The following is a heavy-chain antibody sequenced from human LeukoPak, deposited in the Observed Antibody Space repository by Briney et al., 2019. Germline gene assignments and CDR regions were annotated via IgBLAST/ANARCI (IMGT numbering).Heavy chain of an antibody. D-gene: IGHD6-13*01. CDR1: GFTFSSYS. J-gene: IGHJ4*02. CDR3: ASEQQLVLYY. V-gene: IGHV3-21*01. Sequence: GGSLRLSCAASGFTFSSYSMNWVRQAPGKGLEWVSSISSSSSYIYYADSVKGRFTISRGNAKNSLYLQMNSLRAEDTAVYYCASEQQLVLYYWGQGTLVTVSS. CDR2: ISSSSSYI.